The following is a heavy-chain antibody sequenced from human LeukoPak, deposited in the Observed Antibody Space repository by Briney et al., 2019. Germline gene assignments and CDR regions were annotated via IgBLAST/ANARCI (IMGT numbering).Heavy chain of an antibody. D-gene: IGHD6-19*01. Sequence: PGGSLRLSCAASGFTFSGSAMHWVRQASGKGLEWVGRIRSKANSYATAYAASVKGRFTIFRDDSKNTAYLQMNSLKTEDTAVYYCTRRDLYSSGLDFDYWGQGTLVTVSS. J-gene: IGHJ4*02. CDR3: TRRDLYSSGLDFDY. V-gene: IGHV3-73*01. CDR2: IRSKANSYAT. CDR1: GFTFSGSA.